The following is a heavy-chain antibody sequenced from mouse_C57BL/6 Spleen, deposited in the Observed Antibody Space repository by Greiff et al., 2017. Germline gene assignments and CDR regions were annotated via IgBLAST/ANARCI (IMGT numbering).Heavy chain of an antibody. V-gene: IGHV2-2*01. D-gene: IGHD2-4*01. J-gene: IGHJ3*01. CDR1: GFSLTSYG. CDR2: IWSGGST. CDR3: ARNYDYEEGAWVAY. Sequence: QVQLQQSGPGLVQPSQSLSITCTVSGFSLTSYGVHWVRQSPGKGLEWLGVIWSGGSTDYNAAFISRLSISKDNSKSQVFFKMNSLQADETAIYFCARNYDYEEGAWVAYWGQESLVTVSA.